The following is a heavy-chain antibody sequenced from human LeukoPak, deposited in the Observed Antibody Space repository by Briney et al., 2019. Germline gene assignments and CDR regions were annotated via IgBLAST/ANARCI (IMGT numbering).Heavy chain of an antibody. Sequence: SVKLFYKVSGGTFSHNAFIWATQAPAQALEWMGGIIPTYGTPNIAQKFQGRVTITADKSTSTAYMEVSSLTSDDTAVYYCAAEIYGGNTDCCAFDLWGQGTMVTVSS. CDR2: IIPTYGTP. V-gene: IGHV1-69*06. CDR3: AAEIYGGNTDCCAFDL. CDR1: GGTFSHNA. D-gene: IGHD4-23*01. J-gene: IGHJ3*01.